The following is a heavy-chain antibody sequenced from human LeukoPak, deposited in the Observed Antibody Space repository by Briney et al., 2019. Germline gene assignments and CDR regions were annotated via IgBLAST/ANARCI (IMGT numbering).Heavy chain of an antibody. D-gene: IGHD6-19*01. V-gene: IGHV4-59*01. CDR3: ARATYSSGWGTSDY. CDR2: IYYSGST. CDR1: GGSISSYY. Sequence: SETLSLTCTVSGGSISSYYWSWIRQPPGKGLEWIGYIYYSGSTNYNPSLKSRVTISVDTSKNQFSLELSSVTAADTAVYYCARATYSSGWGTSDYWGQGILVTVSS. J-gene: IGHJ4*02.